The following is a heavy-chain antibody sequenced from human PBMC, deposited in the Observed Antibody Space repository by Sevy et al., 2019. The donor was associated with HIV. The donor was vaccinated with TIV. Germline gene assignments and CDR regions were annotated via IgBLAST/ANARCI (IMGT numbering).Heavy chain of an antibody. CDR1: GGSFSGYY. Sequence: SETLSLTCAVYGGSFSGYYWSWIRQPPGKGLEWIGEINHSGSTNYNPSLKSRVTISVDTSKNQFSLKLSSVTAADTVVYYCARGVREKWCRNPAFWSGYCPQTRSYGMDVWGQGTTVTVSS. D-gene: IGHD3-3*01. CDR2: INHSGST. J-gene: IGHJ6*02. V-gene: IGHV4-34*01. CDR3: ARGVREKWCRNPAFWSGYCPQTRSYGMDV.